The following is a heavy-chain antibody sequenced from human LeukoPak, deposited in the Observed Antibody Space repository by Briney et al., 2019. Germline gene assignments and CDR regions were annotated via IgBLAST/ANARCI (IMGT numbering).Heavy chain of an antibody. CDR3: TRRGSRPYFDY. CDR1: GYSFSTYW. V-gene: IGHV5-51*01. J-gene: IGHJ4*02. Sequence: GECLKISCKASGYSFSTYWIGWVRQMPGKGLEWMGIIYPGDSDTRYSPSLQGQVTISADKSISTAYLQWSSLKASDTAIYYCTRRGSRPYFDYWGQGTLVTVSS. CDR2: IYPGDSDT. D-gene: IGHD2-15*01.